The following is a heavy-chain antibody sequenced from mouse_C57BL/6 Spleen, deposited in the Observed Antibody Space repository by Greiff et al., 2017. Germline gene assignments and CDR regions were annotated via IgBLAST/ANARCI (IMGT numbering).Heavy chain of an antibody. Sequence: VTLMESGAELARPGASVKMSCKASGYTFTSYTMHLVKQRPGQGLEWIGYINPSSGYTKYNQKFKDKATLTADKSSSTAYMQLSRLTSEDSAVYYGARFVTGRSFDYWGQGTTLTVSS. CDR3: ARFVTGRSFDY. D-gene: IGHD4-1*01. V-gene: IGHV1-4*01. J-gene: IGHJ2*01. CDR2: INPSSGYT. CDR1: GYTFTSYT.